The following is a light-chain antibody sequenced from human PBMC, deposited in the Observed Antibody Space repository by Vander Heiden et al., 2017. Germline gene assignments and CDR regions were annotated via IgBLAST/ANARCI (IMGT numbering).Light chain of an antibody. CDR1: IGAGYD. CDR2: GNS. V-gene: IGLV1-40*01. Sequence: QSVLTHPPSASGAPGQRVTISNIGAGYDVHWYQQLPGTAPKLLIYGNSNRPSGVPDRFSGSKSGTSASLAITGLQAEDEADYYCQSYDSSLSGWVFGGGTKLTVL. CDR3: QSYDSSLSGWV. J-gene: IGLJ3*02.